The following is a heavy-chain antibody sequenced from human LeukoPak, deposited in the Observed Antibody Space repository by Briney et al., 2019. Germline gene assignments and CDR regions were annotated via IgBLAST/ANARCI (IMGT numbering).Heavy chain of an antibody. CDR3: ATEGAYGSGPVGMDV. CDR1: GYTLTELS. D-gene: IGHD3-10*01. J-gene: IGHJ6*02. V-gene: IGHV1-24*01. Sequence: ASVKVSCKVSGYTLTELSMHWVRQAPGKGLEGMGGFDPEDGETIYAQKFQGRVTMTEDTSTDTAYMELSSLRSEDTAVYYCATEGAYGSGPVGMDVWGQGTTVTVPS. CDR2: FDPEDGET.